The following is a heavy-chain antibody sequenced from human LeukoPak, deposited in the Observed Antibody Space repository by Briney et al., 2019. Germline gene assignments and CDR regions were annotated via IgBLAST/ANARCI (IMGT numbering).Heavy chain of an antibody. V-gene: IGHV3-23*01. D-gene: IGHD3-16*01. CDR3: AKDISWGSYIS. CDR1: GFTFSNYG. J-gene: IGHJ4*02. Sequence: GGSLRLSCAASGFTFSNYGMNWVRQAPGKGLEWVSGISGSGGTTYYADSVKDRFTISRDNSKNTLYLQMNSLRAEDTAVYYCAKDISWGSYISWGQGTLVTVSS. CDR2: ISGSGGTT.